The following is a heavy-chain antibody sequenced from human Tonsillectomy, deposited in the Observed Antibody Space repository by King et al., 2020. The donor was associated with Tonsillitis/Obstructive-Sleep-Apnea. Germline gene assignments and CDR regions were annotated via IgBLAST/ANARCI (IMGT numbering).Heavy chain of an antibody. D-gene: IGHD3-3*01. CDR3: ARAAQPPYYDFWSGQYYCYMVV. J-gene: IGHJ6*03. CDR1: GYTFTSYG. CDR2: ISAYNNNT. Sequence: VQLVESGAEVKKPGASVKVSCKASGYTFTSYGISWVRQAPGQGLEWMGWISAYNNNTSYAQKLQGRVTMTTDTSTSTAYMELRSLRSDDTAVYYCARAAQPPYYDFWSGQYYCYMVVWGKGTTVTVSS. V-gene: IGHV1-18*01.